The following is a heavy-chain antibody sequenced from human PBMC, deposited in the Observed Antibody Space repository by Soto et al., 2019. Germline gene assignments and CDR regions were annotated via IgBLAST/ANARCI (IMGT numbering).Heavy chain of an antibody. CDR2: INHSGST. Sequence: SETLSLTCAVYGGSFSGYYWSWIRQPPGKGLEWIGEINHSGSTNHNPSLKSRVTISVDTSKNQFSLKLSSVAAADTAVYYCARGFRNWNYSHWGQGTLVTVSS. V-gene: IGHV4-34*01. CDR1: GGSFSGYY. J-gene: IGHJ4*02. D-gene: IGHD1-7*01. CDR3: ARGFRNWNYSH.